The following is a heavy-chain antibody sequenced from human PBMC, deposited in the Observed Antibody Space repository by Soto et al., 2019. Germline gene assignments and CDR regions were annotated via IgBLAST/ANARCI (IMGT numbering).Heavy chain of an antibody. D-gene: IGHD3-16*01. V-gene: IGHV5-10-1*01. CDR2: IDPGDSYT. CDR3: ASNYGPYYYYGMDV. CDR1: GYSFTSYW. J-gene: IGHJ6*02. Sequence: PGESLKISCKGSGYSFTSYWISWVRQMPGKGLEWMGRIDPGDSYTNYSPSFQGHVTISADKSISTAYLQWSSLKASDTAMYYCASNYGPYYYYGMDVWGQGTTVTVSS.